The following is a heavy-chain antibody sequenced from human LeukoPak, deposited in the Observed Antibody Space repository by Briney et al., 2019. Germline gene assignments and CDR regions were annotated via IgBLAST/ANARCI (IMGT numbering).Heavy chain of an antibody. CDR3: ARELGAMDNYYYYYYGMDV. J-gene: IGHJ6*02. Sequence: QSGGSLRPSCAASGFTFSSYSMNWVRQAPGKGLEWVSYISSSSSTIYYADSVKGRFTISRDNAKNSLYLQMNSLRAEDTAVYYCARELGAMDNYYYYYYGMDVWGQGTTVTVSS. D-gene: IGHD5-18*01. CDR1: GFTFSSYS. CDR2: ISSSSSTI. V-gene: IGHV3-48*01.